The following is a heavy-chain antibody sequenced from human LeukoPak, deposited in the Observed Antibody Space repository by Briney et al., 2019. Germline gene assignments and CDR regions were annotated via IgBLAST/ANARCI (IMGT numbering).Heavy chain of an antibody. V-gene: IGHV3-21*01. CDR3: ARVPTTVVTFNAFDI. Sequence: PGRSLGLPCEASGFTFSSFSMNWFRKPPGRGRGWFSSISSSSSYIYYADSVKGRFTISRDNAKNSLYLQMNSLRAEDTAVYYCARVPTTVVTFNAFDIWGQGTMVTVSS. J-gene: IGHJ3*02. D-gene: IGHD4-23*01. CDR2: ISSSSSYI. CDR1: GFTFSSFS.